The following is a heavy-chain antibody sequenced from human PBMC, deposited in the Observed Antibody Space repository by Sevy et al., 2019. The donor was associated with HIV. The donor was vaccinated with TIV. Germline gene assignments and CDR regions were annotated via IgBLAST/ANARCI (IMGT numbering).Heavy chain of an antibody. D-gene: IGHD3-22*01. J-gene: IGHJ4*02. V-gene: IGHV1-24*01. CDR2: FDPEDGRT. CDR3: ATTKDYYDSSGYPFDY. Sequence: ASVKVSCRLSGYTLTDFSMHWVRQAPGKGLEWVATFDPEDGRTIYAQKFQGRVTMTEDTSTDTAYMGLNSLRSDDTAVYYCATTKDYYDSSGYPFDYWGQGTQVTVSS. CDR1: GYTLTDFS.